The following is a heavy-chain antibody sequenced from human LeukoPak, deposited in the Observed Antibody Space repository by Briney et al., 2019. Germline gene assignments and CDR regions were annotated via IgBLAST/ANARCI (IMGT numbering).Heavy chain of an antibody. J-gene: IGHJ4*02. CDR1: GGSISSGSYY. CDR3: ARSHYYDSSGYHGPFDY. Sequence: SETLSLTCTVSGGSISSGSYYWSWIRQHPGKGLEWIGYIYYSGSTYYNPSLKSRVTISVDTSKNQFSLKLSSVTAADTAVYYCARSHYYDSSGYHGPFDYWGQGTLVTVSS. CDR2: IYYSGST. D-gene: IGHD3-22*01. V-gene: IGHV4-31*03.